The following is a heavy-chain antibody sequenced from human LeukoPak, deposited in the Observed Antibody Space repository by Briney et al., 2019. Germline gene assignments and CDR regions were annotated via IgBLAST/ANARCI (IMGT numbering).Heavy chain of an antibody. J-gene: IGHJ4*02. D-gene: IGHD3-9*01. CDR2: ISSSSSYI. CDR3: ARSPNPRYFDWSRGGTLNYFDY. Sequence: PGGSLRLSCAASGFTFSSYTMNWVRQAPGKGLEWVSSISSSSSYIYYADSVKGRFTISRDNAKNSLYLQMNSLRAEDTAVYYCARSPNPRYFDWSRGGTLNYFDYWGQGTLATVSS. CDR1: GFTFSSYT. V-gene: IGHV3-21*01.